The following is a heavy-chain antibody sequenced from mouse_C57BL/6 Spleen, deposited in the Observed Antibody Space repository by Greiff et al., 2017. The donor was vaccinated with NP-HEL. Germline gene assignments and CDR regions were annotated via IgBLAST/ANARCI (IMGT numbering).Heavy chain of an antibody. CDR2: ISSGSSTI. Sequence: EVKVEESGGGLVKPGGSLKLSCAASGFTFSDYGMHWVRQAPEKGLEWVAYISSGSSTIYYADTVKGQFTISRDNAKNTLFLQMTSLRSEDTAMYYCARESWVYFDYWGQGTTLTVSS. CDR3: ARESWVYFDY. J-gene: IGHJ2*01. V-gene: IGHV5-17*01. D-gene: IGHD4-1*01. CDR1: GFTFSDYG.